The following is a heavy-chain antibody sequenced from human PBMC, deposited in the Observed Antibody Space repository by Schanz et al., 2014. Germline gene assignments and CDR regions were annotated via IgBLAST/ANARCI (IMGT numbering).Heavy chain of an antibody. Sequence: EVQLVESGGGLVQPGGSLRLSCAGSGFAFSSNWMNWVRQAPGKGLEWVANIKEDGSEKYYVDSVKGRFTISRDNAKNSLYLQMNSLRAEDTAVYYCTRPIYSGGWYGAMDVWGQGTTVTVSS. J-gene: IGHJ6*02. D-gene: IGHD6-19*01. CDR2: IKEDGSEK. CDR3: TRPIYSGGWYGAMDV. CDR1: GFAFSSNW. V-gene: IGHV3-7*01.